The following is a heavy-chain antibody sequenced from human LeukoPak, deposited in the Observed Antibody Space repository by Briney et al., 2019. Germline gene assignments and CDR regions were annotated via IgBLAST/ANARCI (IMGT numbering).Heavy chain of an antibody. Sequence: ASVKVSCKASGYTFTGYYMHWVRQAPGQGLEWMGCINPNSGGTNYAQKFQGRVTMTRDTSISTAYMELSRLRSDDTAVYYCARDRVYYYDSSGYYHPEADAFDIWGQGTMVTVSS. CDR1: GYTFTGYY. J-gene: IGHJ3*02. CDR2: INPNSGGT. CDR3: ARDRVYYYDSSGYYHPEADAFDI. D-gene: IGHD3-22*01. V-gene: IGHV1-2*02.